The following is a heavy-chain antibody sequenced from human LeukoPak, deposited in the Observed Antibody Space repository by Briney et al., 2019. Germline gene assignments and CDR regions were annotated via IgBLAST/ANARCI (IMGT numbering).Heavy chain of an antibody. CDR2: ISGGGGRT. D-gene: IGHD3-22*01. J-gene: IGHJ4*02. CDR1: GFTFSSYA. Sequence: GGSLRLSCAASGFTFSSYAMSWVRQAPGKGLEWVSAISGGGGRTYYADSVKGRFTISRDNSKNTLYLQMNSLRAEDTAVYYCAKSTMIVVVEFDYWGQGTLVTVSS. V-gene: IGHV3-23*01. CDR3: AKSTMIVVVEFDY.